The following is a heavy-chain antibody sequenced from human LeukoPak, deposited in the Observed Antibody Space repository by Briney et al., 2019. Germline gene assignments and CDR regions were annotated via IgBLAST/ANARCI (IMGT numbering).Heavy chain of an antibody. V-gene: IGHV4-34*01. CDR1: GGSFSGYY. Sequence: SETLSLTCAVYGGSFSGYYWSWIRQPPGKGLEWIGEINHSGSTNYNPSLKSRVTISVDTSKNQFSLKLSSVTAADTAVYYCARGSPYTIFGVANDAFDIWGQGTMVTVSS. J-gene: IGHJ3*02. D-gene: IGHD3-3*01. CDR3: ARGSPYTIFGVANDAFDI. CDR2: INHSGST.